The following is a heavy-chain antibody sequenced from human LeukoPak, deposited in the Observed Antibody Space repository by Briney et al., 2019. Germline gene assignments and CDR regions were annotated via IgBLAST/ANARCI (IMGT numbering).Heavy chain of an antibody. J-gene: IGHJ3*02. CDR2: ISYDGSNK. Sequence: PGRSLRLSCAVSGFTFSSYALHWVRQAPGKGLEWVAVISYDGSNKYYADSVKGRFTISRDNSKNTLYLQMNSLRAEDTAVYYCARGHYAFDIWGQGTMVTVSS. V-gene: IGHV3-30-3*01. D-gene: IGHD3-3*02. CDR1: GFTFSSYA. CDR3: ARGHYAFDI.